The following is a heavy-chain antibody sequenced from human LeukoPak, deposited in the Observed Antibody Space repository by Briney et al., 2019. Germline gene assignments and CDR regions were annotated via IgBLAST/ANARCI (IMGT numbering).Heavy chain of an antibody. D-gene: IGHD1-26*01. CDR1: GGSISSYY. V-gene: IGHV4-59*08. CDR2: IYYSGST. J-gene: IGHJ4*02. Sequence: PSETLSLTCTVSGGSISSYYWSWIRQPPGKGLEWIGYIYYSGSTNYNPSLKSRVTISVDTSKDQFSLKLSSVTAADTAVYYCARLPRRALIVGATHLDYWGQGTLVTVSS. CDR3: ARLPRRALIVGATHLDY.